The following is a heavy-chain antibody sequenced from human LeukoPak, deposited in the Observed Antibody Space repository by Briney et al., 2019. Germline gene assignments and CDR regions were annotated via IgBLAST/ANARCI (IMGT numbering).Heavy chain of an antibody. CDR1: GFTFSSYG. Sequence: PGRSLRLSCAASGFTFSSYGMHWVRQAPGKGLEWVAVISYDGSNKYYADSVKGRFTISRDNSKNTLYLQMNSLRAKDTAVYYCAKDPWFGEPQFYYYYYYGMDVWGKGTTVTVSS. CDR3: AKDPWFGEPQFYYYYYYGMDV. D-gene: IGHD3-10*01. V-gene: IGHV3-30*18. J-gene: IGHJ6*04. CDR2: ISYDGSNK.